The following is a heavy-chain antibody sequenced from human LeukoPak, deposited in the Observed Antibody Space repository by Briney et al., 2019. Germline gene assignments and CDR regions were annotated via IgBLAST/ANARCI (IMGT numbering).Heavy chain of an antibody. CDR2: IYSGGST. CDR1: GFTVSSNY. Sequence: PGGSLRLSCAASGFTVSSNYMSWVRQAPGKGGEGVSVIYSGGSTYYADAVKGRFTISRDNSKNTLYLQMNSMRAKDTAVYYCAREGYYDSSGPFDYWGQGTLVTVSS. V-gene: IGHV3-53*01. D-gene: IGHD3-22*01. J-gene: IGHJ4*02. CDR3: AREGYYDSSGPFDY.